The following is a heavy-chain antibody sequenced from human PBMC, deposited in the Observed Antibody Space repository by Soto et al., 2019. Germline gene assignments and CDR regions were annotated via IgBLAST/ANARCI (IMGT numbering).Heavy chain of an antibody. V-gene: IGHV1-18*04. CDR1: GYTFTSYG. CDR3: AADYSPNYYYYGMDV. D-gene: IGHD2-15*01. CDR2: ISAYNGDT. J-gene: IGHJ6*02. Sequence: ASVKVSCKASGYTFTSYGISWVRQAPGQGLEWMGWISAYNGDTNYAQKLQGRVTMTTDTSTSTAYMELRSLRSDDTAVYYCAADYSPNYYYYGMDVWGQGTTVTVSS.